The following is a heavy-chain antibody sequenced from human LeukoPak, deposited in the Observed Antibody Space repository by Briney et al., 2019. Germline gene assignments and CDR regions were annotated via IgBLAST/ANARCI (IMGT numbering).Heavy chain of an antibody. J-gene: IGHJ4*02. Sequence: ASVKVSCKASGYTFTSYGISWVRQAPGQGLEWMGRINPTTGGTDFAQKFQGKVSMTRDTSISTAYMELSRLGSDDTAVYYCATLGEDNTDTPFDYWGQGTLVTVSS. D-gene: IGHD3-16*01. CDR3: ATLGEDNTDTPFDY. CDR1: GYTFTSYG. CDR2: INPTTGGT. V-gene: IGHV1-2*06.